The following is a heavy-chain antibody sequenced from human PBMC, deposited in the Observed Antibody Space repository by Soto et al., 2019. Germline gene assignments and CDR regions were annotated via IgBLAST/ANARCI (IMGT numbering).Heavy chain of an antibody. D-gene: IGHD3-16*01. Sequence: PGGSLRLSCAASGFTFSNLWMGWVRQAPGKGLEWVANIKHDGSEKYYVDSLKGRFTISRDNAKNSLSLQIDSLRAEDTAVYYCARPLGCRHAFDIWGQGTMVTVSS. CDR3: ARPLGCRHAFDI. J-gene: IGHJ3*02. V-gene: IGHV3-7*01. CDR2: IKHDGSEK. CDR1: GFTFSNLW.